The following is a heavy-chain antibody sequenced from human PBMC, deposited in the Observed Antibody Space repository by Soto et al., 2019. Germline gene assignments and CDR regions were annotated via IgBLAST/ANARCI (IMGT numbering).Heavy chain of an antibody. V-gene: IGHV3-23*01. CDR2: IGGAGSNI. Sequence: GESLKISCAASGFTFSEYAMTWVRQAPGKGLEWVSVIGGAGSNIYYADSVEGRFTVSRDDSKNTLYLRMDSLRVEDTAVYYCAKDFVGRNGVDAPFDIWGPGTMVTVSS. D-gene: IGHD5-12*01. J-gene: IGHJ3*02. CDR3: AKDFVGRNGVDAPFDI. CDR1: GFTFSEYA.